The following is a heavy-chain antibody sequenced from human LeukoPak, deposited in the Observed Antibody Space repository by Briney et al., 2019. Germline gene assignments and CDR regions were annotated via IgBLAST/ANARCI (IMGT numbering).Heavy chain of an antibody. CDR2: ISAYNGNT. Sequence: ASVKVSCKASGYTFTCYGISWVRQAPGQGLEWMGWISAYNGNTNYAQKLQGRVTMTTDTSTSTAYMELRSLRSDDTAVYYCARAARSSTSCYTPLFDYWGQGTLVTVSS. D-gene: IGHD2-2*01. CDR1: GYTFTCYG. CDR3: ARAARSSTSCYTPLFDY. V-gene: IGHV1-18*01. J-gene: IGHJ4*02.